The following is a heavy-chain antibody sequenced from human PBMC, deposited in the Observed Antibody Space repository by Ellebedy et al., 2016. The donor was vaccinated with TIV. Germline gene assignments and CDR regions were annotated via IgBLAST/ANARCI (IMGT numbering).Heavy chain of an antibody. CDR3: AREAIFGVVNLNWFDP. Sequence: SETLSLTXAVYGGSFSGYYWSWICQPPGKGLEWIGEINHSGSTNYNPSLKSRVTISVDTSKNQFSLKLSSVTAADTAVYYCAREAIFGVVNLNWFDPWGQGTLVTVSS. D-gene: IGHD3-3*01. J-gene: IGHJ5*02. V-gene: IGHV4-34*01. CDR1: GGSFSGYY. CDR2: INHSGST.